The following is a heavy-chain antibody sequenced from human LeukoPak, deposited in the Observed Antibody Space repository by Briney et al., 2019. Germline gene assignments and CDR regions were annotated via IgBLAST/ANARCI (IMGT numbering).Heavy chain of an antibody. V-gene: IGHV3-48*04. J-gene: IGHJ3*02. CDR3: ARFKQQPESAFDI. CDR1: GFTFSSYS. CDR2: ISTSSSTI. D-gene: IGHD6-13*01. Sequence: PGGSLRLSCAASGFTFSSYSMNWVRQPPGKGLEWVSYISTSSSTIYYADSVKGRFTISRDNAKNSLYLQMNSLRAEDTAVYYCARFKQQPESAFDIWGQGTMVTVSS.